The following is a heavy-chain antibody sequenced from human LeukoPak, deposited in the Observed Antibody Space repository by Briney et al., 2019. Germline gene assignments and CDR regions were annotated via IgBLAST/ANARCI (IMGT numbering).Heavy chain of an antibody. V-gene: IGHV1-18*01. CDR2: ISAYNGNT. J-gene: IGHJ4*02. Sequence: ASVKVSCKASGYTFTSYGISWVRQAPGQGLEWMGWISAYNGNTNYAQKLQGRVTMTTDTSTSTAYMELRSLRSDDTAGYYCARDGGRYCSGGSCYPDYWGQGTLVTVSS. CDR3: ARDGGRYCSGGSCYPDY. CDR1: GYTFTSYG. D-gene: IGHD2-15*01.